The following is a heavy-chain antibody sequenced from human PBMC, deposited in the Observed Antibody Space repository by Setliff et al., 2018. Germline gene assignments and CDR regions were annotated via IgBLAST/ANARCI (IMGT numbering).Heavy chain of an antibody. J-gene: IGHJ5*02. CDR3: ARGWRGSYNWFDP. Sequence: GPVKVSCKASGYTFTGYYMHWVRQAPGQGLEWMGWINPNSGGTNYAQKFQGRVTMTRDTSISTAYMELSRLRSDDTAVYYCARGWRGSYNWFDPWGQGTLVTVSS. CDR2: INPNSGGT. V-gene: IGHV1-2*02. CDR1: GYTFTGYY. D-gene: IGHD6-25*01.